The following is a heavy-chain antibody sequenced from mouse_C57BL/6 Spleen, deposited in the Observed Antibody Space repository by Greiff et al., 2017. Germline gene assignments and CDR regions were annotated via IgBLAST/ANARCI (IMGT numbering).Heavy chain of an antibody. D-gene: IGHD2-1*01. CDR2: INPGSGGT. J-gene: IGHJ2*01. Sequence: QMQLKESGAELVRPGTSVKVSCKASGYAFTNYLIEWVKQRPGQGLEWIGVINPGSGGTNYNEKFKGKATLTADKSSSTAYMQLSSLTSEDSAVYFCARHGNYGYYFDYWGQGTTLTVSS. CDR1: GYAFTNYL. V-gene: IGHV1-54*01. CDR3: ARHGNYGYYFDY.